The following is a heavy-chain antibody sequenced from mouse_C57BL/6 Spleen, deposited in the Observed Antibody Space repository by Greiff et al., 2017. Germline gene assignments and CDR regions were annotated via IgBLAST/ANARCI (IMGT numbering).Heavy chain of an antibody. J-gene: IGHJ4*01. D-gene: IGHD2-4*01. CDR1: GYTFTDYY. CDR2: INPNNGGT. V-gene: IGHV1-26*01. CDR3: ARRGLRRWDYYAMDY. Sequence: EVQLQQSGPELVKPGASVKISCKASGYTFTDYYMNWVKQSHGKSLEWIGDINPNNGGTSYNQKFKGKATLTVDKSSSTAYMELRSLTSEDSAVYYCARRGLRRWDYYAMDYWGQGTSVTVSS.